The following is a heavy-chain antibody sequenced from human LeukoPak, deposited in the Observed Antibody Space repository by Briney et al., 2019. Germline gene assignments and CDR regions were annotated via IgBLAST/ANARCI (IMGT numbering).Heavy chain of an antibody. Sequence: SETLSLTCAVYGGSFSGYYWSWIRQPPGKGLEWIGYIYQSGSASYNPSLQSRVTISIDKSKNQFSLNLSSVTAADTAVYYCARNSYYDNSGEGAFDIWGQGTMVTVSS. J-gene: IGHJ3*02. CDR1: GGSFSGYY. D-gene: IGHD3-22*01. CDR2: IYQSGSA. V-gene: IGHV4-34*01. CDR3: ARNSYYDNSGEGAFDI.